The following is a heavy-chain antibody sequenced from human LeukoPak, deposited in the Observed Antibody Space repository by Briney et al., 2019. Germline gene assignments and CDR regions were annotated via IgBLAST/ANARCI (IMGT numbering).Heavy chain of an antibody. D-gene: IGHD3-22*01. CDR1: GYTFTSYD. J-gene: IGHJ4*02. CDR2: MNPNSGNT. V-gene: IGHV1-8*03. CDR3: ARVPYYYDSSGYYYVGFDY. Sequence: ASVKVSCKASGYTFTSYDINWVRQATGQGLEWMGWMNPNSGNTGYAQKFQGRVTITRDASTSTVYMELSSLRSEDTAVYYCARVPYYYDSSGYYYVGFDYWGQGTLVTVSS.